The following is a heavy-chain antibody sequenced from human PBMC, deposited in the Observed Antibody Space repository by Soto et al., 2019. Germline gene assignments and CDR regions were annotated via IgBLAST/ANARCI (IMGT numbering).Heavy chain of an antibody. Sequence: QVQLVQSGAEVKKPGSSVRVSCKASGGTFSSYAIGGVRQALGRGLEWMGGIIPILGPANYAQQFQGRVTITADESTSTAYMELSSLRSEDTAVYYCALFTSSSGTTIDYWGQGTLVTVSS. CDR1: GGTFSSYA. J-gene: IGHJ4*02. V-gene: IGHV1-69*01. CDR3: ALFTSSSGTTIDY. CDR2: IIPILGPA. D-gene: IGHD1-26*01.